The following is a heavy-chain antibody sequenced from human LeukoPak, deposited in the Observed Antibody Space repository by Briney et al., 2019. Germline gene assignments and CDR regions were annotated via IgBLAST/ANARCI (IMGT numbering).Heavy chain of an antibody. D-gene: IGHD3-10*01. CDR3: ARDAKGLWFGELMSCMDV. V-gene: IGHV4-59*01. CDR2: IYYSGST. J-gene: IGHJ6*03. Sequence: PSETLSLTCTVSGGSISSYYWSWIRQPPGKGLEWIGYIYYSGSTNYNPSLKSRVTISVDTSKNQFSLKLSSVTAADTAVYYCARDAKGLWFGELMSCMDVWGKGTTVTVSS. CDR1: GGSISSYY.